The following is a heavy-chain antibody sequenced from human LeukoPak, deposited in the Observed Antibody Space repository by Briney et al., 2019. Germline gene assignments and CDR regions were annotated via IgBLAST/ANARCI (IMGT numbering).Heavy chain of an antibody. V-gene: IGHV4-59*08. Sequence: PSETLSLTCTVSGDSISPYYWSWIRQPPGKGLEWIGYIYYTGSGSTSNNPSLKSRVTISVDTSKNQFSLNLKSVTAADTAVYFCARHAVYAGSGWAFDYWGQGSLVTVFS. CDR1: GDSISPYY. CDR3: ARHAVYAGSGWAFDY. CDR2: IYYTGSGST. J-gene: IGHJ4*02. D-gene: IGHD6-19*01.